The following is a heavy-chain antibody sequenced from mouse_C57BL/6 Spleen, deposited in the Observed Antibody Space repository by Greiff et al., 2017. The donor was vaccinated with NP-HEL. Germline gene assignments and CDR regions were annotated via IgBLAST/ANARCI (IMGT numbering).Heavy chain of an antibody. CDR3: ALSMMVTTRFAY. J-gene: IGHJ3*01. D-gene: IGHD2-3*01. V-gene: IGHV1-81*01. CDR2: IYPRSGNT. Sequence: QVQLKESGAELARPGASVKLSCKASGYTFTSYGISWVKQRTGQGLEWIGEIYPRSGNTYYNEKFKGKATLTADKSSSTAYMELRSLTSEDSAVYFCALSMMVTTRFAYWGQGTLVTVSA. CDR1: GYTFTSYG.